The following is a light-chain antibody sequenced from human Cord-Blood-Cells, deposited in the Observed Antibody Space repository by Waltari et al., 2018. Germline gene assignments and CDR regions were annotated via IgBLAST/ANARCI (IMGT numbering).Light chain of an antibody. Sequence: QSALTPPASVPGSPGQSITISCTGTSSDGGGFNYVSWYQQHPGKAPKLMIYDVSNRPSGVSNRFSGSKSGNTASLTISGLQAEDEADYYCSSYTSSSTWVFGGGTKLTVL. CDR1: SSDGGGFNY. J-gene: IGLJ3*02. CDR2: DVS. V-gene: IGLV2-14*01. CDR3: SSYTSSSTWV.